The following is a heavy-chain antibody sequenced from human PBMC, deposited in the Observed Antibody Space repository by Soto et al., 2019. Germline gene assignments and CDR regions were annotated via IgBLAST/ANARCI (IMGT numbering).Heavy chain of an antibody. CDR3: ARDPLEPHDGGFDP. CDR2: IIPIFGTA. D-gene: IGHD1-1*01. CDR1: GGTFSSYA. J-gene: IGHJ5*02. V-gene: IGHV1-69*12. Sequence: QVQLVQSGAEVKKPGSSVKVSCKASGGTFSSYAISWVRQAPGQGLEWMGGIIPIFGTANYAQKFQCRVTSTADESTSRAYMELSSLRSEDTAVYDCARDPLEPHDGGFDPWGQGTLVTVSS.